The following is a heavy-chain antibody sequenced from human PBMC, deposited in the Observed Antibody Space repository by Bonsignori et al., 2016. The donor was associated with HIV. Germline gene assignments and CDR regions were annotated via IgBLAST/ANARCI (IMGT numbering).Heavy chain of an antibody. CDR2: ISSTSRYI. V-gene: IGHV3-21*01. Sequence: EVQLVQSGGGLVKPGGSLRLSCAASGFTFSNYSMNWVRQAPGKGLEWVSYISSTSRYIYYADSVKGRFTISTDNAKTSLYLQMNSLRAEDTAVYYCARSRSRWINPNWFDPWGQGT. D-gene: IGHD6-13*01. CDR1: GFTFSNYS. CDR3: ARSRSRWINPNWFDP. J-gene: IGHJ5*02.